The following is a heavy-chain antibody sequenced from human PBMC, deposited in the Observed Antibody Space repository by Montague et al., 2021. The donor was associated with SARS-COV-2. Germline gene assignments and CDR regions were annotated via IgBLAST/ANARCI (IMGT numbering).Heavy chain of an antibody. CDR2: ISNSGDTK. CDR3: ARADEDYYYDSSGFLY. J-gene: IGHJ4*02. D-gene: IGHD3-22*01. V-gene: IGHV3-48*03. CDR1: GFIFSSYE. Sequence: SLRLSCAASGFIFSSYEMNWVRQAPGKGLEWVSYISNSGDTKYYADSVKGRFTIPRDNAKNSLYLQMSSLRAEDTAVYYCARADEDYYYDSSGFLYWGQGILVTVSS.